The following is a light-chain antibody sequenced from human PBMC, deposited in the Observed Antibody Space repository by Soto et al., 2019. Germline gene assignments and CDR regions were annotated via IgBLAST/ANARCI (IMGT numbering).Light chain of an antibody. V-gene: IGKV3-20*01. Sequence: EMVLTQSPGTLSLSPGERATVSCRASQSFSSKLAWYQQKPGQAPRLLIYDASIRADGIPDRFSGSGSETDFTLTISRLEPEDSAVYYCQQCSFSPRTFGQGTKVDI. CDR1: QSFSSK. J-gene: IGKJ1*01. CDR2: DAS. CDR3: QQCSFSPRT.